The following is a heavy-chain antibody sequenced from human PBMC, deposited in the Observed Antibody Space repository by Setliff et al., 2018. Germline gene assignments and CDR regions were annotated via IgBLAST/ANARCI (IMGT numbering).Heavy chain of an antibody. D-gene: IGHD6-13*01. CDR2: ISAYDGNT. J-gene: IGHJ5*02. CDR1: GYMFTSYG. Sequence: SCKASGYMFTSYGITWVRQAPGQGLEWMGWISAYDGNTKFAQKFQDRVTMSTDAPTTTAYMELRSLRSEDTAVYYCARDRPPGIAAAGSPNWFDPWGQGTLVTVSS. V-gene: IGHV1-18*01. CDR3: ARDRPPGIAAAGSPNWFDP.